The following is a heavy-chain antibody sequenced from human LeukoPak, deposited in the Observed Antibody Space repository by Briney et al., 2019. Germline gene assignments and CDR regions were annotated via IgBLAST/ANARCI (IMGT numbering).Heavy chain of an antibody. V-gene: IGHV4-34*01. CDR1: GGSFSGYY. D-gene: IGHD6-13*01. J-gene: IGHJ4*02. CDR2: INHSGST. Sequence: SETLSLTCAVYGGSFSGYYWSWLRQPPGKGLEWIGEINHSGSTNYNPSLTSRATMSIDTTKNQFSLKLRSVTAADTAVYFCARAGIAGSPSGYWGQGTLVTVSS. CDR3: ARAGIAGSPSGY.